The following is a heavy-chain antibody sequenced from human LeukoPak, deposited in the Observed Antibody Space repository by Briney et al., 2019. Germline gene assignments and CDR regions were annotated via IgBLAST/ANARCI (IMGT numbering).Heavy chain of an antibody. Sequence: SETLSLTCAVYGGSFSGYYWSWIRQPPGKGLEWIGEINHSGSTNYNPSLKSRVTISVDTSKNQFSLKLSSVTAADTAVYYCARRLNWFDPWGQGTLVTVSS. CDR3: ARRLNWFDP. D-gene: IGHD5-12*01. J-gene: IGHJ5*02. V-gene: IGHV4-34*01. CDR1: GGSFSGYY. CDR2: INHSGST.